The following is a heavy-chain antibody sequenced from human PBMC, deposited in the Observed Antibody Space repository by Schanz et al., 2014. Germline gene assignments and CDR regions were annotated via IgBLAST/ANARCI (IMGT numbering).Heavy chain of an antibody. Sequence: EVQLVESGGGLVKPGGSLRLSCTASGFTFSGYAMSWVRQAPGKGLEWVSRTSNDGSFTTFADSVKGRFTISRDNAKNTLYLQMNSLRAEDTAVYYCARGRARQLVHWFDPWGQGTLVTVSS. CDR3: ARGRARQLVHWFDP. CDR1: GFTFSGYA. V-gene: IGHV3-21*01. D-gene: IGHD6-13*01. CDR2: TSNDGSFT. J-gene: IGHJ5*02.